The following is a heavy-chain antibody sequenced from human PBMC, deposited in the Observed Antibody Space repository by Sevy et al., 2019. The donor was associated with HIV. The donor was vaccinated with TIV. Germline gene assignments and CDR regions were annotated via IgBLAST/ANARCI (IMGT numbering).Heavy chain of an antibody. CDR1: GFTFSSYA. CDR3: ARRGDYYDSSGYYR. V-gene: IGHV3-23*01. CDR2: ISGSGGST. Sequence: GGSPRLSCAASGFTFSSYAMSWVRQAPGKGLEWVSAISGSGGSTYYADSVKGRFTISRDNSKNTLYLQMNSLRAEDTAVYYCARRGDYYDSSGYYRWGQGTLVTVSS. J-gene: IGHJ5*02. D-gene: IGHD3-22*01.